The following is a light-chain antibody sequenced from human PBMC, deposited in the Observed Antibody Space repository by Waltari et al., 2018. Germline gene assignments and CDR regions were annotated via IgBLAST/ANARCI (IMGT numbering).Light chain of an antibody. CDR3: QQYDKWPT. J-gene: IGKJ1*01. V-gene: IGKV3-15*01. CDR2: GVS. Sequence: EIVMTQSPATLSVSPGERATLSYRASQSVSSNLAWYQQKPGQAPRLLIYGVSTRAAGIPARLSGSGSGTEFTLTISSLQSEDFAVYYCQQYDKWPTFGQGTKVEIK. CDR1: QSVSSN.